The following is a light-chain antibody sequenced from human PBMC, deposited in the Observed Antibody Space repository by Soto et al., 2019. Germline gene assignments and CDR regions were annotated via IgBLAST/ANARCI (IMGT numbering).Light chain of an antibody. J-gene: IGLJ2*01. V-gene: IGLV2-14*03. CDR1: SNHIGGYNY. Sequence: QSVLTQPASVSGSPGQSIPIPCTGTSNHIGGYNYVSWYQQHPGKVPKLMIFDVSYRPSGISDRFSGSKSGNTASLTISGLQPEDEAYYYCSSYGASSTLFGGGTKLTVL. CDR2: DVS. CDR3: SSYGASSTL.